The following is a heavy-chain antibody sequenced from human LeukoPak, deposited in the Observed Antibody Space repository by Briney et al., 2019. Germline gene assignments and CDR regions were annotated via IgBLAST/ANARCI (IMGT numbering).Heavy chain of an antibody. Sequence: PSETLSLTCTVSGYSISSGYYWGWIRQPPGKGLEWIGSIYHSGSTYYNPSLKSRVTISVDTSKNQFSLKLSSVTAADTAVYYCARRSGYDSNWFDPWGQGTLVTVSS. CDR2: IYHSGST. CDR1: GYSISSGYY. J-gene: IGHJ5*02. CDR3: ARRSGYDSNWFDP. V-gene: IGHV4-38-2*02. D-gene: IGHD5-12*01.